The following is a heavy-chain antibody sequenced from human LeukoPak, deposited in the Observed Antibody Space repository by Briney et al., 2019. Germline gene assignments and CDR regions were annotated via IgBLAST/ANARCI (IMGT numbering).Heavy chain of an antibody. CDR2: IRYDGSNK. V-gene: IGHV3-30*02. J-gene: IGHJ4*02. Sequence: GGSLRLSCAASGSTFSSYGMHWVRQAPGKGLEWVAFIRYDGSNKYYADSVKGRFTISRDNSKNTLYLQMNSLRAEDTALYYCARAGYYDFWSGYHFDYWGQGTLVTVSS. D-gene: IGHD3-3*01. CDR1: GSTFSSYG. CDR3: ARAGYYDFWSGYHFDY.